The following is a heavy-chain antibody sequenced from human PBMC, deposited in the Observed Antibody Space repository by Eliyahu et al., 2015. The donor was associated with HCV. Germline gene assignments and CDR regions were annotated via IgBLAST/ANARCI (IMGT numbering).Heavy chain of an antibody. CDR2: INNKGTS. V-gene: IGHV4-34*02. Sequence: QVHLQQWGAGLLKPSETLSLTCAAYGGSFNSYYWTWIRQPPDKGLEWIGEINNKGTSNYNASLKSRVTMSLDTSTNQLLLNLTSVTAADTSVYYCARARRSGSYFDYWGQGMPVTVSS. J-gene: IGHJ4*02. CDR1: GGSFNSYY. CDR3: ARARRSGSYFDY. D-gene: IGHD3-10*01.